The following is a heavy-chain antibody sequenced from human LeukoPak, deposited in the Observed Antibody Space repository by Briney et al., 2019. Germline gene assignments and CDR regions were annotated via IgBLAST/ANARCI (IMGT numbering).Heavy chain of an antibody. CDR2: INHSGST. Sequence: SETLSLTCAVYGGSFSGYYWSWIRQPPGKGLEWIGEINHSGSTNYNPSLKSRVTISVDTSKNQFSLKLSSVTAADTAVYYCARGLGLKFDYWGQGTLVTVSS. CDR3: ARGLGLKFDY. CDR1: GGSFSGYY. V-gene: IGHV4-34*01. D-gene: IGHD6-19*01. J-gene: IGHJ4*02.